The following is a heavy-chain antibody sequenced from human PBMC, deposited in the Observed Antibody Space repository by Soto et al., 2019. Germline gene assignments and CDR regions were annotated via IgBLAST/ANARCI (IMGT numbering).Heavy chain of an antibody. CDR3: TRVGYDYGDQNRNFDY. CDR1: GFTFGDYA. Sequence: GGSLRLSCTASGFTFGDYAMSWFRQAPGKGLEWVGFIRSKAYGGTTEYAASVKGRFTISRDDSKSIAYLQMNSLKTEDTAVYYCTRVGYDYGDQNRNFDYWGQGTLVTVSS. V-gene: IGHV3-49*03. J-gene: IGHJ4*02. CDR2: IRSKAYGGTT. D-gene: IGHD4-17*01.